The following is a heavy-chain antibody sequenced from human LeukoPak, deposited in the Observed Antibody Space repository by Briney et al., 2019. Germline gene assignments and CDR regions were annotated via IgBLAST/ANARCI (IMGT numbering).Heavy chain of an antibody. CDR3: AREYGSGSEFDP. CDR2: ISGSGGNT. J-gene: IGHJ5*02. V-gene: IGHV3-23*01. Sequence: GGSLRLSCAASGFTFSSYAMSWVRQAPGKGLEWVSAISGSGGNTHYADSVKGRFTISRDNAKNSLYLQMNSLRAEDTAVYYCAREYGSGSEFDPWGQGTLVTVSS. CDR1: GFTFSSYA. D-gene: IGHD3-10*01.